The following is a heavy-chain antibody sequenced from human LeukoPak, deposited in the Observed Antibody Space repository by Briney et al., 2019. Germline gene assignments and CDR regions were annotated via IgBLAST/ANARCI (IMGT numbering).Heavy chain of an antibody. Sequence: SETLSLTCTVSGGSISSSSYYWGWIRQPPGKGLEWIGSIYYSGSTYYNPSLKSRVTISVDTSKNQFSLKLSSVTAADTAVYYCARLGYLLAAATFDPWGQGTLVTVSS. D-gene: IGHD6-13*01. V-gene: IGHV4-39*01. CDR3: ARLGYLLAAATFDP. J-gene: IGHJ5*02. CDR1: GGSISSSSYY. CDR2: IYYSGST.